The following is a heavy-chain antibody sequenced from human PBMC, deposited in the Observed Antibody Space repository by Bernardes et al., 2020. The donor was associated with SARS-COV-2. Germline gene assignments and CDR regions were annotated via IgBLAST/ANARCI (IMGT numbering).Heavy chain of an antibody. D-gene: IGHD5-18*01. CDR1: GGSFSGYY. J-gene: IGHJ6*02. CDR3: ARRFGRYTYGQYYHYGFDV. CDR2: INHSGST. V-gene: IGHV4-34*01. Sequence: SETLSLTCAVFGGSFSGYYLSWIRQPPGKGLEWIADINHSGSTNYNPSLKSRVTISVDMSKTQFSLTLTPVTAADTAVYYCARRFGRYTYGQYYHYGFDVWGQGATVTVSS.